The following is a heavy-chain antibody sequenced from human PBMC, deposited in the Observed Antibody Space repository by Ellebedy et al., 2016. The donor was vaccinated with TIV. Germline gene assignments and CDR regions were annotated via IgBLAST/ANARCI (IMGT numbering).Heavy chain of an antibody. Sequence: GGSLRLXXAASGFTFSTYWMHWVRQAPGKGLEWVANINQDGSQKYYVDSVKGRFTISRDNAKNSLYLQMNSLRAEDTAVYYCARDKIVGATYFDYWGQGTLVTVSS. V-gene: IGHV3-7*01. CDR2: INQDGSQK. CDR1: GFTFSTYW. CDR3: ARDKIVGATYFDY. J-gene: IGHJ4*02. D-gene: IGHD1-26*01.